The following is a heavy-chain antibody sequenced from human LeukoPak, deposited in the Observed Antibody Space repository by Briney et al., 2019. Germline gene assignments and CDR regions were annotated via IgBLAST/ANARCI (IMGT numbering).Heavy chain of an antibody. V-gene: IGHV3-7*03. CDR2: IKQDGSDR. CDR1: GFTFRNYW. J-gene: IGHJ4*02. D-gene: IGHD6-19*01. CDR3: VRNLAVAGTCFDS. Sequence: GGSLRLSCAASGFTFRNYWMSWVRQAPGTGLEWVANIKQDGSDRNYVTSARGGFTISRDNAESSLFLQMNSLRAEDTAVYYCVRNLAVAGTCFDSWGQGTLVTVSS.